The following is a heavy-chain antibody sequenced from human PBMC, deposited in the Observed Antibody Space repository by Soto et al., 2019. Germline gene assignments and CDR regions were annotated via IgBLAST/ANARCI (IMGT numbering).Heavy chain of an antibody. CDR2: VSGSGGST. V-gene: IGHV3-23*01. J-gene: IGHJ4*02. Sequence: EVQVLESGGGLVQPGGSLRLSCVASGFTFSSYAMSWVRQAPGKGLEWVSFVSGSGGSTDYADSVKGRFTISRDNFKSTLYLQLNSLRAEDTAMDYCAKRSFHLGLPFDYWGQGTLVTVSS. CDR3: AKRSFHLGLPFDY. D-gene: IGHD7-27*01. CDR1: GFTFSSYA.